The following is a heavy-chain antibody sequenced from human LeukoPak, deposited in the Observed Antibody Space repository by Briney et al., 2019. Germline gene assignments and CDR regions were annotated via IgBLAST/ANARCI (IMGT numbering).Heavy chain of an antibody. CDR2: IRYDGTDK. V-gene: IGHV3-30*02. Sequence: GGSLRLSCAASGFTFSNHGMHWVRQAPGKGLEWVAFIRYDGTDKYYADSVKGRFTISRDNSKNTLYLQMNSLRAEDTAVYYCAKDLEQWLVVGDNWFDPWGQGTLVTVSS. CDR3: AKDLEQWLVVGDNWFDP. D-gene: IGHD6-19*01. CDR1: GFTFSNHG. J-gene: IGHJ5*02.